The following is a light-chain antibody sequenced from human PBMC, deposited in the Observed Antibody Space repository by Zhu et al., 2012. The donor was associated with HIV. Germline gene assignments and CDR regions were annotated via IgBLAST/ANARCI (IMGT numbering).Light chain of an antibody. CDR2: GVS. V-gene: IGKV3-20*01. CDR3: QQYGDSVT. Sequence: EIVLTQYPGTLSLSPGDKTILSCKASQSVSSLVWYQQKPGQAPSLVIYGVSNRATGIPDRFSGSGSGTDFTLTIRRLEPEDFAVYYCQQYGDSVTFGPGTRVDFK. J-gene: IGKJ3*01. CDR1: QSVSS.